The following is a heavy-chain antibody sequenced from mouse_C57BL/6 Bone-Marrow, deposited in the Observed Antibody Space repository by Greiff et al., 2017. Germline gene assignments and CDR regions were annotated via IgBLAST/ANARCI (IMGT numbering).Heavy chain of an antibody. V-gene: IGHV1-55*01. D-gene: IGHD1-1*01. Sequence: QVQLQQPGAELVKPGASVQMSCKASGYTFTSYWITWVKQRPGQGLEWIGDIYPGSGSTNYNEKFKSKATLTVDTSSSTAYMQLSSLTSKDSAVYYGAIYYYGIYWYFDVWGTGTTVTVSS. J-gene: IGHJ1*03. CDR2: IYPGSGST. CDR1: GYTFTSYW. CDR3: AIYYYGIYWYFDV.